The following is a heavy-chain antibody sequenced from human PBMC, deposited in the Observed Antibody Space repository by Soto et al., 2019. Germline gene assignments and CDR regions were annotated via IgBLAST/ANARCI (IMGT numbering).Heavy chain of an antibody. CDR1: GFTFSSYA. CDR3: AKPLGGPTYYDFWSGYYYYMDV. D-gene: IGHD3-3*01. V-gene: IGHV3-23*01. Sequence: EVQLLESGGGLVQPGGSLRLSCAASGFTFSSYAMSWVRQAPGKGLEWVSAISGSGGSTYYADSVKGRFTISRDNSKNTLYLQVNSRRAEDTAVYYCAKPLGGPTYYDFWSGYYYYMDVWGKGTTVTVSS. J-gene: IGHJ6*03. CDR2: ISGSGGST.